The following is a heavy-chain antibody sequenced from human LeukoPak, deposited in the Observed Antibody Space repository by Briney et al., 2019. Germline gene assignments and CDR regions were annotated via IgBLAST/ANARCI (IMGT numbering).Heavy chain of an antibody. CDR1: GLTFGDYA. CDR2: ISIKACGGTT. J-gene: IGHJ4*02. CDR3: TRVFDRVDISLYY. V-gene: IGHV3-49*04. D-gene: IGHD5-12*01. Sequence: GGSLRLSCTASGLTFGDYAMSWVRQAPGKGLEWVGCISIKACGGTTESAASVKGRFTITRDDSKTIAYRAMTTLQTEATAVYYCTRVFDRVDISLYYWGKGTMVSV.